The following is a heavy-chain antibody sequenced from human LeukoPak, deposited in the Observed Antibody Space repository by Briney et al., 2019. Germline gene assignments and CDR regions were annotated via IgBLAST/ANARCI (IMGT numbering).Heavy chain of an antibody. D-gene: IGHD5-12*01. CDR3: ARGGYSGYDPHYYFDY. Sequence: GGSLRLSCAASGFTFSSYSMNWVRQAPGKGLEWVSYISSSSSTIYYADSVKGRFTISRDDSKNTLYLQMNSVRAEDTSVYYCARGGYSGYDPHYYFDYWGLGTLVTVSS. J-gene: IGHJ4*02. V-gene: IGHV3-48*01. CDR2: ISSSSSTI. CDR1: GFTFSSYS.